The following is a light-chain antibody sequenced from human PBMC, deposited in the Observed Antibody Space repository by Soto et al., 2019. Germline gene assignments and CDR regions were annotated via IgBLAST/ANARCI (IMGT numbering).Light chain of an antibody. Sequence: QSALTQPPSASGTPGQRVTISCSGSSSNIGGNAVNWYQQLPGTAPKLLIYSDNQRPSGVPDRFSGSKSGTSASLAISGLQSEDVADYYCATWDDSLNGYVCATGTKVTVL. J-gene: IGLJ1*01. CDR3: ATWDDSLNGYV. V-gene: IGLV1-44*01. CDR2: SDN. CDR1: SSNIGGNA.